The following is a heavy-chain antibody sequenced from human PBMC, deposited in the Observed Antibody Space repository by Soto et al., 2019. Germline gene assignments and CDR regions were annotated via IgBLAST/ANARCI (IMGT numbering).Heavy chain of an antibody. D-gene: IGHD3-3*01. CDR1: GFTFDDYA. CDR3: AKDTRSVYDFWSGYNY. V-gene: IGHV3-9*01. Sequence: LRLSCAASGFTFDDYAMHWVRQAPGKGLEWVSGISWNSGSIGYADSVKGRFTISRDNAKNSLYLQMNSLRAEDTALYYCAKDTRSVYDFWSGYNYWGQGTLVTVSS. CDR2: ISWNSGSI. J-gene: IGHJ4*02.